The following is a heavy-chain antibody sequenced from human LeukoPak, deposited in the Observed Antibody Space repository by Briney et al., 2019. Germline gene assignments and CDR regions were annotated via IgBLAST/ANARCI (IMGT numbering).Heavy chain of an antibody. CDR1: GFTFSNYA. CDR3: AKNLRVYYFDS. V-gene: IGHV3-23*01. Sequence: GASLRLSCAASGFTFSNYAMSRVRQAPGKGLEWVSAISGSGGSTYYADSVKGRFTISRDNSKNTLYLQMNSLRAEDTPVYYCAKNLRVYYFDSWGQGTLVTVTS. J-gene: IGHJ4*02. D-gene: IGHD1-14*01. CDR2: ISGSGGST.